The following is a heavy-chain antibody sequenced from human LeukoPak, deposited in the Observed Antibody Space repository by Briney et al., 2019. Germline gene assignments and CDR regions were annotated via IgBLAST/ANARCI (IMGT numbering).Heavy chain of an antibody. CDR1: GFTFSSYW. D-gene: IGHD3-16*01. CDR2: IKQDGSEK. J-gene: IGHJ4*02. Sequence: PGGSLRLSCAASGFTFSSYWMSWVRLAPGKGLEWVANIKQDGSEKYYVDSVKGRFTISRDNAKNSLYLQMNSLRAEDTAVYYCARDLSDDYVWGSYDYWGQGTLVTVSS. CDR3: ARDLSDDYVWGSYDY. V-gene: IGHV3-7*01.